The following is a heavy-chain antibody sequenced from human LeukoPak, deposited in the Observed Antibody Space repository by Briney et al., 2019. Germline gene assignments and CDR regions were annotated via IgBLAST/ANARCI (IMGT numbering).Heavy chain of an antibody. CDR2: INHSEST. V-gene: IGHV4-34*01. CDR1: GGSFSGYY. J-gene: IGHJ4*02. CDR3: ARPRIAARSPFDY. D-gene: IGHD6-6*01. Sequence: SETLSLTCAVYGGSFSGYYWSWIRQPPGKGLEWIGEINHSESTNYNPSLKSRVTISVDTSKNQFSLKLSSVTAADTAVYYCARPRIAARSPFDYWGQGTLVTVSS.